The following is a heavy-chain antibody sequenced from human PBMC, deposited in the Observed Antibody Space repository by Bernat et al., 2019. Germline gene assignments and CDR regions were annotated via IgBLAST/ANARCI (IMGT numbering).Heavy chain of an antibody. V-gene: IGHV1-3*01. J-gene: IGHJ3*02. CDR1: GYTFTTYA. CDR2: INAGNAYT. D-gene: IGHD3-22*01. CDR3: ARGPYDSGGYYYGGFDI. Sequence: QVQLVQSGAEVKKPGASVKVSCKASGYTFTTYAMHWVRQAPGQRLEWMGWINAGNAYTKYSQKFQDRVTITRDTSASTAYMELSSLRSEDTAVFYCARGPYDSGGYYYGGFDIWGEGTMVTVFS.